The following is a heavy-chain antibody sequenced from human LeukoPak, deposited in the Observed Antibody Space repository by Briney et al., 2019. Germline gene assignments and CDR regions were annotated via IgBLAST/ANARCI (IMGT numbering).Heavy chain of an antibody. J-gene: IGHJ4*02. CDR1: GFTLTDYN. D-gene: IGHD6-19*01. V-gene: IGHV3-30*02. CDR2: MQYDGTVE. CDR3: GRGAAVAVDH. Sequence: PGGSLRFSCAASGFTLTDYNMHWVRQAPGRGLEYVAFMQYDGTVEYYADSVKGRFTMSRDKSKNTLYLHVNSLRREDTAVYFCGRGAAVAVDHWGQGTLVSVSS.